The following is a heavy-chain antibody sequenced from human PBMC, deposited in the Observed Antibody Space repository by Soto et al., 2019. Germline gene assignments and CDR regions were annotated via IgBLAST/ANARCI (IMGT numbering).Heavy chain of an antibody. Sequence: PGASLRLACSASGFTFSFYAMHWVRQAPGKGLEWVAVISYNGRNKHYVDSVKGRFTISRDNSQDTLYLQMDSLRPDDTAVYYCARQAKIGDRSQFYFDSWGQGTRVTVSS. D-gene: IGHD3-16*01. CDR3: ARQAKIGDRSQFYFDS. V-gene: IGHV3-30*04. J-gene: IGHJ4*02. CDR1: GFTFSFYA. CDR2: ISYNGRNK.